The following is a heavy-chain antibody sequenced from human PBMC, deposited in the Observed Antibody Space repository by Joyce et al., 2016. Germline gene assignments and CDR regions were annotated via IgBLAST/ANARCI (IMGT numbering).Heavy chain of an antibody. CDR1: GYNFIDFY. Sequence: VHLVQSGAEVKKPGASVRVSCKASGYNFIDFYVHWVRQAPGQGLEWMGLVNPLGGTTTYAQKFQGRVSMTRDTSTSTVYLELNTLRYDDTALYYCAKAHRRFSNWFDPWGQGTLVTVSS. CDR3: AKAHRRFSNWFDP. CDR2: VNPLGGTT. J-gene: IGHJ5*02. D-gene: IGHD3-3*01. V-gene: IGHV1-46*01.